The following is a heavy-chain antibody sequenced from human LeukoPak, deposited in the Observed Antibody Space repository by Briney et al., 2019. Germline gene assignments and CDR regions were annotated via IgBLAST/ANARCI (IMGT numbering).Heavy chain of an antibody. J-gene: IGHJ4*02. CDR3: ARYDSSGYYYYFDY. Sequence: PGGSLRLSCAASGFTVSSNYMSWVRQAPGKGLEWVSVIYSGGSTYYADSVKGRFTISRDNSKNTLYLQMNSLRAEDTAVYYCARYDSSGYYYYFDYWGQETLVTVSS. V-gene: IGHV3-53*01. D-gene: IGHD3-22*01. CDR2: IYSGGST. CDR1: GFTVSSNY.